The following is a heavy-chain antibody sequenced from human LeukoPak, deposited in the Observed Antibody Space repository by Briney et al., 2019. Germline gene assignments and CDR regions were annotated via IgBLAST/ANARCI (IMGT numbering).Heavy chain of an antibody. D-gene: IGHD3-10*01. J-gene: IGHJ4*02. Sequence: QPGRSLRLSCAASGFTFSSYWTHWVRHAPGKGLVWVSRINSDGSSTSYADSVKGRFTISRDNAKNTLYLQMNSLRAEDTAVYYCAELTSMVEQYWGQGTLVTVSS. CDR3: AELTSMVEQY. CDR2: INSDGSST. CDR1: GFTFSSYW. V-gene: IGHV3-74*01.